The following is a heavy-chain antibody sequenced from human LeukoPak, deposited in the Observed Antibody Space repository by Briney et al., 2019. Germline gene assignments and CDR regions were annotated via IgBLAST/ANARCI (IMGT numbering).Heavy chain of an antibody. CDR2: IIPIFGTA. CDR1: GGTFSSYA. Sequence: SVKVSCKASGGTFSSYAISWVRQAPGQGLEWMGGIIPIFGTANYAQKFQGRVTITADESTSTAYMELSSLRSEDTAVYYCARGIVVVPAATHYYYYGMDAWGKGTTVTVSS. D-gene: IGHD2-2*01. J-gene: IGHJ6*04. CDR3: ARGIVVVPAATHYYYYGMDA. V-gene: IGHV1-69*13.